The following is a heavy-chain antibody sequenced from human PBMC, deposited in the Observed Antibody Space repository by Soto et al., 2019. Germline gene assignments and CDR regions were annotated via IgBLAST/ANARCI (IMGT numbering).Heavy chain of an antibody. Sequence: QVQLVQSGAEVKKPGSSVKVSCKASGDTFSNYVISWVRQAPGQGLEWMGGIIPIFGTAHYAQKFQGRVTITADESTSTAYMELSSLRSEVTAVYYCATELELNYYFDYWGQGTLVTVSS. CDR2: IIPIFGTA. J-gene: IGHJ4*02. V-gene: IGHV1-69*12. D-gene: IGHD1-7*01. CDR3: ATELELNYYFDY. CDR1: GDTFSNYV.